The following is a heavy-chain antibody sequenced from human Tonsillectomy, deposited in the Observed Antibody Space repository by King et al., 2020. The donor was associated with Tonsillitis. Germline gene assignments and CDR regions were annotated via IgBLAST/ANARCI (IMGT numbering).Heavy chain of an antibody. Sequence: HGQLVQSGAEVKKPGASVKVSCKASGYTFTGYYMHWVRQAPGQGLEWMGWINPNSGGTNYAQKLQGRVTMNRDTSISTAYMELSRLISDDTAVYYCARVLDAYDYADYWGQGTLVTVSS. J-gene: IGHJ4*02. D-gene: IGHD3-16*01. CDR2: INPNSGGT. CDR1: GYTFTGYY. V-gene: IGHV1-2*02. CDR3: ARVLDAYDYADY.